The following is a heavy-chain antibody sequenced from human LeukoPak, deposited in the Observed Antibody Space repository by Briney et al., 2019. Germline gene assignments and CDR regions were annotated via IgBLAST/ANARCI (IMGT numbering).Heavy chain of an antibody. V-gene: IGHV4-59*08. CDR3: ARWQYTISAGWFDP. J-gene: IGHJ5*02. Sequence: SETLSLTCTISGGSISSLYWGWIRQPPGKGLEWIGSIYYSGGTNYNPSLTSRATISVDTSMIQFSLNLAAVTAADTAVYYCARWQYTISAGWFDPWGQGTLVTVSS. D-gene: IGHD6-6*01. CDR2: IYYSGGT. CDR1: GGSISSLY.